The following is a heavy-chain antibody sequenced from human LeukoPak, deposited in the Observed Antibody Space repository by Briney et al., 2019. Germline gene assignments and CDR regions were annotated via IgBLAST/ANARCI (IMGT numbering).Heavy chain of an antibody. V-gene: IGHV4-39*01. CDR1: GVSINTSSYY. J-gene: IGHJ6*03. CDR2: IYYSGST. D-gene: IGHD3-3*01. Sequence: PSETLSLTSTVSGVSINTSSYYWGWLRQPPGKGLEWIGSIYYSGSTYYNPSLKSRVTISVDTSKNQFSLKLSSVTAADTAVYYCARQALRFLEWLAYYYYYMDVWGKGTTVTVSS. CDR3: ARQALRFLEWLAYYYYYMDV.